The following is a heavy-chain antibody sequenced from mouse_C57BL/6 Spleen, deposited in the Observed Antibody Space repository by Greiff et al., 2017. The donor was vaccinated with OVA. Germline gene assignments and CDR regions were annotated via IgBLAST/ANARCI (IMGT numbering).Heavy chain of an antibody. CDR1: GFSLTSYG. Sequence: VQLQQSGPGLLQPSQSLSITCTVSGFSLTSYGVHWVRQSPGKGLEWLGVIWRGGSTDYNAAFMSRLSITKDNSKSHVFFKMNSLQADDTAIYYCAKSASDDGYYVYYAMDDWGQGTSVTVSS. J-gene: IGHJ4*01. CDR2: IWRGGST. V-gene: IGHV2-5*01. D-gene: IGHD2-3*01. CDR3: AKSASDDGYYVYYAMDD.